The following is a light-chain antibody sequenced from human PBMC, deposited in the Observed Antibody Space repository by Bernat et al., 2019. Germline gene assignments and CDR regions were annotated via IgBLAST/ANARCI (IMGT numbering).Light chain of an antibody. Sequence: QSALTQPRSVSGSPGQSVTISCTGTSSDVGSYNYVSWYRQHPGKAPKLMISDVTERPSGVPDRFSVSKSGNTASLTISGLQAEDEAYYYCCSYAGGYTWVFGGGTKLTVL. V-gene: IGLV2-11*01. CDR2: DVT. CDR1: SSDVGSYNY. CDR3: CSYAGGYTWV. J-gene: IGLJ3*02.